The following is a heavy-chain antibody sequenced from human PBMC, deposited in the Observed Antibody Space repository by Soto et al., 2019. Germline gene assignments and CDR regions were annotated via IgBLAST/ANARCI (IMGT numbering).Heavy chain of an antibody. Sequence: QITLKESGPTLVKPTQTLTLTCTFSGFSLSTSGVGVGWIRQPPGKALEWLALIYWDDDKRYSPSLKSRLTITKDTSKNQVVLTMTNMDPVDTATYYCAHIGLRDYDFWSGYLIPWYFDLWGRGTLVTVSS. V-gene: IGHV2-5*02. CDR1: GFSLSTSGVG. J-gene: IGHJ2*01. D-gene: IGHD3-3*01. CDR2: IYWDDDK. CDR3: AHIGLRDYDFWSGYLIPWYFDL.